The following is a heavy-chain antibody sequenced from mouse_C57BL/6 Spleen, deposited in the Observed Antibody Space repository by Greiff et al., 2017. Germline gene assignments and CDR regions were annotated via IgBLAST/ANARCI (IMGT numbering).Heavy chain of an antibody. CDR1: GYTFTSYT. CDR3: AREEDDYGRAMDY. J-gene: IGHJ4*01. D-gene: IGHD2-4*01. CDR2: INPSSGYT. V-gene: IGHV1-4*01. Sequence: QVHVKQSGAELARPGASVKMSCKASGYTFTSYTMHWVKQRPGQGLEWIGYINPSSGYTKYNQKFKDKATLTADKSSSTAYMQLSSLTSEDSAVYYCAREEDDYGRAMDYWGQGTSVTVSS.